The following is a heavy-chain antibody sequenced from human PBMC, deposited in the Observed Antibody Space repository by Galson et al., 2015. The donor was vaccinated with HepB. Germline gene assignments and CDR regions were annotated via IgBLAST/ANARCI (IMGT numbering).Heavy chain of an antibody. D-gene: IGHD2-21*01. CDR2: ISATSAAI. V-gene: IGHV3-48*04. CDR3: ARDLPWSFRDYGMDV. CDR1: GFAFRTHS. Sequence: SLRLSCAASGFAFRTHSMNWVRQAPGKGLEWLSYISATSAAIHYADSVMGRFTIFRDNAKKSLYLQMSSLTTADTAVYYCARDLPWSFRDYGMDVWGQGTTVTVSS. J-gene: IGHJ6*02.